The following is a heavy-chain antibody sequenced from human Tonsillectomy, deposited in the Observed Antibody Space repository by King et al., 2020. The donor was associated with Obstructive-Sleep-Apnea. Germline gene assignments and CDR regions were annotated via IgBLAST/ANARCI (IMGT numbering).Heavy chain of an antibody. CDR3: ARVTILTGYQGAFDI. V-gene: IGHV4-59*01. J-gene: IGHJ3*02. Sequence: QLQESGPGLVKPSETLALTCTVSGGAISSYYWSWIRQPPGKGLQWIGYISYSGSTNYNPSLKSRVTISVDTSKNQFSLKLSSVTAADTAVYYCARVTILTGYQGAFDIWGQGTMVTVSS. CDR1: GGAISSYY. D-gene: IGHD3-9*01. CDR2: ISYSGST.